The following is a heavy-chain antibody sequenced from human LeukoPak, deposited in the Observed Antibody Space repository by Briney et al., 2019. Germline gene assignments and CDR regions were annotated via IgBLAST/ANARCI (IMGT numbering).Heavy chain of an antibody. Sequence: PGESLRLSCAASGFAFSSYAMNWVRQAPGKGLQWVSAISGSGGSTYYADSVKGRFTISRDNSKNTLYLQMNSLRAEDTAVYYCAKKAATTVTDYYFDYWGQGTLVTVSS. CDR3: AKKAATTVTDYYFDY. CDR2: ISGSGGST. V-gene: IGHV3-23*01. D-gene: IGHD4-17*01. CDR1: GFAFSSYA. J-gene: IGHJ4*02.